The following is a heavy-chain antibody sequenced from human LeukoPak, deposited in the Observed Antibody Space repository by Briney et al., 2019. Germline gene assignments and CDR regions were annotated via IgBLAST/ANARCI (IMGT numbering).Heavy chain of an antibody. CDR3: ARHTPYWFDP. CDR2: IYYSGST. Sequence: KPSETLSLTCTVSGGSISSSSYYWGWIRQPPGKGLEWIGSIYYSGSTYYNPSLKSRVTISVDTSKNQFSLKLSSVTAADTAMYYCARHTPYWFDPWGQGTLVTVSS. V-gene: IGHV4-39*01. D-gene: IGHD2-15*01. J-gene: IGHJ5*02. CDR1: GGSISSSSYY.